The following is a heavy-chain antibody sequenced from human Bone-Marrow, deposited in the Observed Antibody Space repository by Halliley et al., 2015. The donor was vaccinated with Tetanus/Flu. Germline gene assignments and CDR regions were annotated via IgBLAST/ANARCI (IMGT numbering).Heavy chain of an antibody. V-gene: IGHV3-9*01. CDR3: VAQRQNHFDF. CDR2: ISSNSGNT. J-gene: IGHJ4*02. CDR1: GITFSDYG. Sequence: SLRLSCAASGITFSDYGMQWVRQAPGKGLEWVSGISSNSGNTGYADSVKGRFTISRDNAKKSLYLQMNSLRGEDSALYYYVAQRQNHFDFWGLGTLVTVSS. D-gene: IGHD5-12*01.